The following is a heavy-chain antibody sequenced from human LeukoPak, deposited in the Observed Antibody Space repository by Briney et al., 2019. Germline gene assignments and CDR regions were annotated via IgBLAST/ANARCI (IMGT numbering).Heavy chain of an antibody. CDR3: ARGGDSLHY. Sequence: PGGSLRLSCAASGFTVSSNFMTWVRQAPEQGLEWVSVIYSGGSTYYAESVKDRFTISRDNSKNMLYLQMNSLRAEDTAVYYCARGGDSLHYWGQGTLVTVSS. V-gene: IGHV3-66*01. CDR2: IYSGGST. J-gene: IGHJ4*02. D-gene: IGHD3-10*01. CDR1: GFTVSSNF.